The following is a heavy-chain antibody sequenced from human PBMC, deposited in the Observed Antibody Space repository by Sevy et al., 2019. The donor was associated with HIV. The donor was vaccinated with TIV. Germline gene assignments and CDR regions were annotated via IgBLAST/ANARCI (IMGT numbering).Heavy chain of an antibody. V-gene: IGHV3-7*01. CDR3: ARDNGNYYFHY. J-gene: IGHJ4*02. CDR1: GFTFSKYW. CDR2: IKQDAGQK. D-gene: IGHD1-7*01. Sequence: GGSLRLSCAASGFTFSKYWMGWVRQAPGKGLERVANIKQDAGQKYYVDSVKGRFTISRVNAKNSLYLQMNSLGAEDTAVDFCARDNGNYYFHYWGQGTLVIVSS.